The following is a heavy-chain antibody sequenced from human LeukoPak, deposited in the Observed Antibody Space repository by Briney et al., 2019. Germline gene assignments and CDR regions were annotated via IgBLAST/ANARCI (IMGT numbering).Heavy chain of an antibody. CDR1: GFTFSSYS. Sequence: GGSLRLSCAASGFTFSSYSMNWVRQAPGKGLEWVSYISSSSSTIYYADSVKGRFTTSRDNAKNSLYLQMNSLRDEDTAVYYCARGYYYDSSGYPPYFDYWGQGTLVTVSS. D-gene: IGHD3-22*01. CDR3: ARGYYYDSSGYPPYFDY. CDR2: ISSSSSTI. J-gene: IGHJ4*02. V-gene: IGHV3-48*02.